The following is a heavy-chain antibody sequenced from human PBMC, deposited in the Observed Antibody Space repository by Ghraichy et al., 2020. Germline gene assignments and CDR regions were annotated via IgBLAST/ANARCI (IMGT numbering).Heavy chain of an antibody. J-gene: IGHJ4*02. CDR1: GFTFSSYS. Sequence: LTCAASGFTFSSYSVNWVRQAPGKGLEWLSYISRDSDSIYYVDSVKGRFTISRDNAKNSLYLQIDSLRDDDTAVYYCARGLAYSGCYTLDQWGQGTLVTVSS. CDR2: ISRDSDSI. V-gene: IGHV3-48*02. D-gene: IGHD1-26*01. CDR3: ARGLAYSGCYTLDQ.